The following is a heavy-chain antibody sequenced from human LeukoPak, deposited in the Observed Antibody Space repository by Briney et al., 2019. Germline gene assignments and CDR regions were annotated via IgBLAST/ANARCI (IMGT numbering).Heavy chain of an antibody. CDR1: GGSISSYY. V-gene: IGHV4-59*01. Sequence: SETLSLTCTVSGGSISSYYWSWIRQPPGKGLEGIGYFYYSGSTNYNPSLKSRVTISVDTSKNQFSLKLSSVTAADTAVYYCARGVPHCGGDCYTHYFFDYWGQGTLVTVSS. CDR3: ARGVPHCGGDCYTHYFFDY. CDR2: FYYSGST. J-gene: IGHJ4*02. D-gene: IGHD2-21*02.